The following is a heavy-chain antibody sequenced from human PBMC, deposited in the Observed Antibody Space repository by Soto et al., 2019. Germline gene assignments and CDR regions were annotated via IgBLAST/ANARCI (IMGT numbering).Heavy chain of an antibody. CDR3: ARDVEVEGDCISTGCWTGFDP. J-gene: IGHJ5*02. V-gene: IGHV1-18*01. D-gene: IGHD2-2*01. CDR2: ISAYNGNT. Sequence: QVQLVQSGAEVKKPGASVKVSCKASGYTFTSYGISWVRQAPGQGLEWMGWISAYNGNTNYAQKLQGRVTMTTDTPTSTAYMELRSLSSDATAGYYCARDVEVEGDCISTGCWTGFDPWGQGTLVTVSS. CDR1: GYTFTSYG.